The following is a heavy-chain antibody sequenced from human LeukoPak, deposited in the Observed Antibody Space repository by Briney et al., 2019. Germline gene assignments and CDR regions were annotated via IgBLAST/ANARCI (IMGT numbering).Heavy chain of an antibody. CDR3: ARDSGCSSTSCIDAFDI. J-gene: IGHJ3*02. CDR1: GFTFKNYG. V-gene: IGHV3-23*01. Sequence: LAGGSLRLSCAASGFTFKNYGMSWVRQAPGKGLEWVSDISGTGANTYYADSVKGRFTISRDNAKNTLYLQMNSLRAEDTAVYYCARDSGCSSTSCIDAFDIWGQGTMVTVSS. D-gene: IGHD2-2*01. CDR2: ISGTGANT.